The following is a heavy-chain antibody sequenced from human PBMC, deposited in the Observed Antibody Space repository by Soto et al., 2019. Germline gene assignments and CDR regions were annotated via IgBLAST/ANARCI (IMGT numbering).Heavy chain of an antibody. Sequence: EVQLVESGGGLVKPGGSLRLSCAASGFTFSTFSMDWARQAPGKGREWVSTISSSSSATYINYADSVKGRFTISRDNAQNSLYLQMNSLRPEDTAVYYCARQGSSTKYYTMDVWGQGTTVTVSS. J-gene: IGHJ6*02. D-gene: IGHD2-2*01. CDR3: ARQGSSTKYYTMDV. V-gene: IGHV3-21*01. CDR1: GFTFSTFS. CDR2: ISSSSSATYI.